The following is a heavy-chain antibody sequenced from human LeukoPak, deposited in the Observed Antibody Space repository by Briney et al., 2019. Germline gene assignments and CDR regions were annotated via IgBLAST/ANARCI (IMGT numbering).Heavy chain of an antibody. Sequence: SVRVSCKASGGTFSSDPINWVRQAPGQGPEWMGGIIPILETPDYAQRFQGRVTITADESTSTAYLELSSLRSEDTAVYFCAGGATDDRDWFDPWGQGTLVTVSS. V-gene: IGHV1-69*01. CDR2: IIPILETP. J-gene: IGHJ5*02. D-gene: IGHD3-22*01. CDR1: GGTFSSDP. CDR3: AGGATDDRDWFDP.